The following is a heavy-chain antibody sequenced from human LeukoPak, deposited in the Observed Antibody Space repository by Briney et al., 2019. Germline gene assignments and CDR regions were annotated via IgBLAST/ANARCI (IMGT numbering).Heavy chain of an antibody. CDR1: GHIFTNYG. V-gene: IGHV1-18*01. CDR2: ISAYNGNT. CDR3: ARDYYSSSWYPSPYYYYGMDV. Sequence: ASVKVSCKASGHIFTNYGISWVRQAPGQGLEWMGWISAYNGNTNYAQKLQGRVTMTTDTSTSTAYMELRSLRSDDTAVYYCARDYYSSSWYPSPYYYYGMDVWGQGTTVTVSS. J-gene: IGHJ6*02. D-gene: IGHD6-13*01.